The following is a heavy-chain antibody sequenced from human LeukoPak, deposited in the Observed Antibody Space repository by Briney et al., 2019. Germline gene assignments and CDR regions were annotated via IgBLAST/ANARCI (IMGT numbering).Heavy chain of an antibody. CDR1: GGSFSGYY. J-gene: IGHJ4*02. CDR2: INHSGST. CDR3: ARGRGIAVADRYYFDY. D-gene: IGHD6-19*01. V-gene: IGHV4-34*01. Sequence: SETLSLTCAVYGGSFSGYYWSWIRQPPGKGLEWIGEINHSGSTNYNPSLKSRVTISVDTSKNQFALKLSSVTAADTAVYYCARGRGIAVADRYYFDYWGQGTLVTVSS.